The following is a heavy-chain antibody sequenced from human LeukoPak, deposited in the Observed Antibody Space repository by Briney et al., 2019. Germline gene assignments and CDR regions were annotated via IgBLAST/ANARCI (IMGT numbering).Heavy chain of an antibody. J-gene: IGHJ4*02. V-gene: IGHV3-23*01. CDR1: GFTFSSYG. CDR2: ISGSGGST. CDR3: AAVIDY. Sequence: GGSLRLSCAASGFTFSSYGMSWVRQAPGKGLEWVSAISGSGGSTYYADSVKGRFTISRDNANNSVYLQMSNLRAEDTAVYYCAAVIDYWGQGTLVTVSS.